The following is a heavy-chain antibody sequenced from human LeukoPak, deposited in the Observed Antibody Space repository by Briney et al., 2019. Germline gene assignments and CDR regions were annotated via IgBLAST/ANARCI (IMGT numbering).Heavy chain of an antibody. Sequence: GGSLRLSCAASGFTFSSYAMSWVRQAPGKGLEWVSSISSSSSYIYYADSVKGRFTISRDNAKNSLYLQMNSLRAEDTAVYYCARGRSGNSDYWGQGTLVTVSS. CDR1: GFTFSSYA. CDR3: ARGRSGNSDY. CDR2: ISSSSSYI. V-gene: IGHV3-21*01. J-gene: IGHJ4*02. D-gene: IGHD2-15*01.